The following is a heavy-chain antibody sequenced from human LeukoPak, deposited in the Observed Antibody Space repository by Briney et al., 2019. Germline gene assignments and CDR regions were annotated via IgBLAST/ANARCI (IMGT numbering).Heavy chain of an antibody. J-gene: IGHJ4*02. CDR2: ISKDGTYE. D-gene: IGHD1-1*01. CDR3: ARNDLGTYYFDY. CDR1: GITFSIFT. V-gene: IGHV3-30*01. Sequence: GGSLRLSCAASGITFSIFTMHWVRQAPGKGLEWVAAISKDGTYEHCADSVKGRLTISRDNSKGTLFLQMNSLRAEDTAVYYCARNDLGTYYFDYWGQGTLVTVSS.